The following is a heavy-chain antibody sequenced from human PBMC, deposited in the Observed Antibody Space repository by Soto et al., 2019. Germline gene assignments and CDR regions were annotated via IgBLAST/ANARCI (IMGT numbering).Heavy chain of an antibody. Sequence: TSETLSVTCTVSGGSISSYYWSWIRQPPGKGLEWIGYIYYSGSTNYNPSLKSRVTISVDTSKNQFSLKLSSVTAADTAVYYCARDRGYDSSGYYYYYYGMDVWGQGTTVTVSS. CDR2: IYYSGST. CDR3: ARDRGYDSSGYYYYYYGMDV. CDR1: GGSISSYY. D-gene: IGHD3-22*01. J-gene: IGHJ6*02. V-gene: IGHV4-59*01.